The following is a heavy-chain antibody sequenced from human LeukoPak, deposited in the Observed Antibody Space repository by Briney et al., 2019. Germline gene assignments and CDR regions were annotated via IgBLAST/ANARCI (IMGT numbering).Heavy chain of an antibody. CDR2: IYYSGST. V-gene: IGHV4-59*01. CDR1: GGSINSYY. J-gene: IGHJ2*01. D-gene: IGHD6-13*01. Sequence: PSETLSLTCTVSGGSINSYYWSWIRQPPGKGLEWIGYIYYSGSTNYNPSLKSRVTISVDTSKNQFSLKLSSVTAADTAVYYCARESSLDWYFDLWGRGTLVTVSS. CDR3: ARESSLDWYFDL.